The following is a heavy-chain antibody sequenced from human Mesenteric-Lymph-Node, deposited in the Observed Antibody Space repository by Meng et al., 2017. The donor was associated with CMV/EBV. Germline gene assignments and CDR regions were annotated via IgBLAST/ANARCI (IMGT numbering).Heavy chain of an antibody. Sequence: ASGFTVGGCGMHWGGQGRGGGLVWVARINRDGSITNYADSVKGRFTISRDNAKNTMYLQMNSLRAKDTAVYYCARRMEYSSSPFDYWGQGTLVTVSS. CDR2: INRDGSIT. V-gene: IGHV3-74*01. CDR3: ARRMEYSSSPFDY. CDR1: GFTVGGCG. D-gene: IGHD6-6*01. J-gene: IGHJ4*02.